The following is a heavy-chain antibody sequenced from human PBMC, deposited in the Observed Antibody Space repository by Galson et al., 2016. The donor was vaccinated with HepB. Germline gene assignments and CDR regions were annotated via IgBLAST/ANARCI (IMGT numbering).Heavy chain of an antibody. D-gene: IGHD4-23*01. Sequence: SLRLSCAASGFTFSSYAMSWVRQAPGKGLEWVSGISSAGTYIFYGYSVRGRFAVSRDNSKNTQFLQMNSLTVDDTAVYYCAKGEAGGKSEVNHWGQGTLVTVSS. CDR3: AKGEAGGKSEVNH. J-gene: IGHJ5*02. CDR2: ISSAGTYI. V-gene: IGHV3-23*01. CDR1: GFTFSSYA.